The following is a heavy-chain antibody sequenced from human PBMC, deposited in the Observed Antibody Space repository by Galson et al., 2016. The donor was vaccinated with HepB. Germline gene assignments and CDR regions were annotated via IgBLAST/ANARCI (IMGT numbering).Heavy chain of an antibody. J-gene: IGHJ4*02. D-gene: IGHD3-10*01. Sequence: SVKVSCKASGGTFSTYAISWVRQAPGQGLEWMGVIVRDFGTPNYAQKFQGRVTITADESTSTAYMELRSLRSDDTAVHFCARGGTMFRGVVQRDYYFDYWGQGTLVTVSS. V-gene: IGHV1-69*13. CDR1: GGTFSTYA. CDR3: ARGGTMFRGVVQRDYYFDY. CDR2: IVRDFGTP.